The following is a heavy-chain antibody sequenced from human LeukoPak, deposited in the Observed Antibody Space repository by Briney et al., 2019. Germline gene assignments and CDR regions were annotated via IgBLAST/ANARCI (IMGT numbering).Heavy chain of an antibody. CDR3: ARGGIVVVPAAIGYYYYGMDV. CDR2: IWYDGSNK. D-gene: IGHD2-2*01. Sequence: GGSLRLSCAVSGFTFGNYGMHWVRQAPGKGLEWVAVIWYDGSNKYYADSVKGRFTISRDNSKNTLYLQMNSLRAEDTAVYYCARGGIVVVPAAIGYYYYGMDVWGQGTTVTVSS. CDR1: GFTFGNYG. J-gene: IGHJ6*02. V-gene: IGHV3-33*08.